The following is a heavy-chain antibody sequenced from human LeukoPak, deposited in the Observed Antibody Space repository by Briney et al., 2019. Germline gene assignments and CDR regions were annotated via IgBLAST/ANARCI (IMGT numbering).Heavy chain of an antibody. CDR3: ARDRYYYDSSGYPLDY. CDR2: IYTSGST. CDR1: GGSISSYY. V-gene: IGHV4-4*07. J-gene: IGHJ4*02. Sequence: SETLSLTCTVSGGSISSYYWSWIRQPAGKGLEWIGRIYTSGSTNYNPSLKSRVTMSVDTSKDQFSLKLSSVTAADTAVYYCARDRYYYDSSGYPLDYWGQGTLVTVSS. D-gene: IGHD3-22*01.